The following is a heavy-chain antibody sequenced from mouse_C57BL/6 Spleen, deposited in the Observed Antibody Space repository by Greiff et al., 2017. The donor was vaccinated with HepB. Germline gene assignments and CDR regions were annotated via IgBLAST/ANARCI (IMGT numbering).Heavy chain of an antibody. D-gene: IGHD2-4*01. J-gene: IGHJ1*03. CDR3: ARWGLRRYFDV. CDR2: INPNNGGT. Sequence: VQLQQSGPELVKPGASVKISCKASGYTFTDYYMNWVKQSHGKSLEWIGDINPNNGGTSYNQKFKGKATLTVDKSSSTAYMELRSLTSEDSAVYYCARWGLRRYFDVWGTGTTVTVSS. V-gene: IGHV1-26*01. CDR1: GYTFTDYY.